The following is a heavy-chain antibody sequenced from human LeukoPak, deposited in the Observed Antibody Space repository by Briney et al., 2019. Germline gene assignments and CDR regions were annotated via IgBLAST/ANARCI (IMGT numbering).Heavy chain of an antibody. CDR1: GYTFTGYY. V-gene: IGHV1-18*04. CDR2: ISAYNGNT. Sequence: ASVKVSCKASGYTFTGYYMHWVRQAPGQGLEWMGWISAYNGNTNYAQKLQGRVTMTTDTSTSTAYMELRSLRSDDTAVYYCARDGIAAAGTVNYFDYWGQGTLVTVSS. J-gene: IGHJ4*02. CDR3: ARDGIAAAGTVNYFDY. D-gene: IGHD6-13*01.